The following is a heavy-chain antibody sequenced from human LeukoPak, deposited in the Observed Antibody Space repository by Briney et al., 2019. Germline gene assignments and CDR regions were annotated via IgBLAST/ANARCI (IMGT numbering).Heavy chain of an antibody. CDR1: GGSISSSSYY. Sequence: SETLSLTCTVSGGSISSSSYYWGWIRQPPGKGLEWIGYIYYSGSTNYNPSLKSRVTISVDTSKNQFSLKLSSVTAADTAVYYCARGGSSPYSYHHYTIWGQGTLVTVSS. CDR2: IYYSGST. D-gene: IGHD5-18*01. V-gene: IGHV4-61*05. CDR3: ARGGSSPYSYHHYTI. J-gene: IGHJ4*02.